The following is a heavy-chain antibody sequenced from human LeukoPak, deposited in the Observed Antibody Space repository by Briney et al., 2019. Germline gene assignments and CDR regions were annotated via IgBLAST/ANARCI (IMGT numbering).Heavy chain of an antibody. CDR1: GFTFSSYA. Sequence: GGSLRLSCAASGFTFSSYAMSWVRQAPGKGLEWVSSISGSGTSTYYADSVKGRFTISRDKSKQTLYLQMNSLRAEDTAVYYCARSAYGDYVGGDYWGQGTLVTVSS. V-gene: IGHV3-23*01. CDR2: ISGSGTST. J-gene: IGHJ4*02. D-gene: IGHD4-17*01. CDR3: ARSAYGDYVGGDY.